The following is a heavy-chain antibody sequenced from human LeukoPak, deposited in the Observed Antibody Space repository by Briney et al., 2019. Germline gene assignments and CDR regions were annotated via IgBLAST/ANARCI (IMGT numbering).Heavy chain of an antibody. J-gene: IGHJ5*01. Sequence: GGSLRLSCAASGFTFSSYWMNWVRQAPGKGLEWMANIKRDGNEKNYVDSVRGRFSISRDNAKNSLYLQMDSLRAEDTAVYYCAKEGAYPIITYDSWGQGALVTVSS. V-gene: IGHV3-7*01. CDR3: AKEGAYPIITYDS. D-gene: IGHD3-10*01. CDR1: GFTFSSYW. CDR2: IKRDGNEK.